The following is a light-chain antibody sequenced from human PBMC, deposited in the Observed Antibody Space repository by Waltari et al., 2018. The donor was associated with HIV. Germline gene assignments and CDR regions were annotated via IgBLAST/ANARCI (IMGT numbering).Light chain of an antibody. CDR1: NSNIGTRP. CDR3: ASWDDSLNGVI. V-gene: IGLV1-44*01. J-gene: IGLJ2*01. Sequence: QSVLTQPHSASGTPGQRVTISCSGSNSNIGTRPVNWYQQLAGSPPKLLIYRSDLRPSGVPDRFSGSKSATSASLAISGLQSEDEATYYCASWDDSLNGVIFGGGTELTVL. CDR2: RSD.